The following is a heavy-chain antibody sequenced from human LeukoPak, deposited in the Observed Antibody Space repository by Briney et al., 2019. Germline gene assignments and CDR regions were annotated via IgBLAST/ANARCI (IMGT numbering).Heavy chain of an antibody. Sequence: ASVKVSCKASGYTFTGYYMHWVRQAPGQGLEWMGRINPNGGGTNYAQKFQGRVTMTRDTSISTAYMELSRLRSDDTAVYYCARDLEGYCSGGSCPPHYYYYGMDVWGQGTTVTVSS. V-gene: IGHV1-2*06. CDR3: ARDLEGYCSGGSCPPHYYYYGMDV. D-gene: IGHD2-15*01. CDR1: GYTFTGYY. J-gene: IGHJ6*02. CDR2: INPNGGGT.